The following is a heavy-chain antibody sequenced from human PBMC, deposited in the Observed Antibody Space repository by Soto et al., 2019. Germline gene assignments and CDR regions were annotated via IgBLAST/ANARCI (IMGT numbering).Heavy chain of an antibody. Sequence: QVQLQESGPGLMKPSETLSLTCTVSGGSISSYYWRWIRQPPGKGLEWIGYVYYSGSTNYNPSLRSRITISVDTSMNQFSLKLSSVTAADTAFYYCARHRYSYGSYYFDYWGQGALVTVSS. D-gene: IGHD5-18*01. J-gene: IGHJ4*02. V-gene: IGHV4-59*08. CDR3: ARHRYSYGSYYFDY. CDR2: VYYSGST. CDR1: GGSISSYY.